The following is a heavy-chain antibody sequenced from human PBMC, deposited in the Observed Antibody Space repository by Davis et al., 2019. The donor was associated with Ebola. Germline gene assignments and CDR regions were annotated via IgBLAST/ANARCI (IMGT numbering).Heavy chain of an antibody. CDR1: GGSISSYY. CDR2: IYYSGST. D-gene: IGHD3-10*01. V-gene: IGHV4-59*01. CDR3: ARDIGEIHY. Sequence: SETLSLTCTVSGGSISSYYWSWIRQPPGKGLEWIGYIYYSGSTNYNPSLKSRVTISVDTSKNQFSLKLSSVTAADTAVYYCARDIGEIHYWGQGTLVTVSS. J-gene: IGHJ4*02.